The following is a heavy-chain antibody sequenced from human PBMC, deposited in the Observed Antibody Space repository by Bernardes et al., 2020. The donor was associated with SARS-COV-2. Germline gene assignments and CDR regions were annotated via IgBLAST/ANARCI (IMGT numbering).Heavy chain of an antibody. CDR3: ARDSTMIEQLGFDS. D-gene: IGHD3-22*01. J-gene: IGHJ4*02. CDR1: GYTFTGYY. V-gene: IGHV1-2*04. CDR2: INPNSGGT. Sequence: ASVKVSCKASGYTFTGYYIHWVRQAPGQGLEWMGWINPNSGGTNYAQKCQGWVTMTRDTSISTAYMELSRLRSDDTAVYYCARDSTMIEQLGFDSWGQGTLVTVSS.